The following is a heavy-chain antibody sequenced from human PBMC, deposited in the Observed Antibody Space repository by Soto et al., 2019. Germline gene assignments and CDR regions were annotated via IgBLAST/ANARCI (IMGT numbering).Heavy chain of an antibody. CDR3: ARERSRYDRSGYYRPDY. J-gene: IGHJ4*02. CDR2: IIPILGTP. Sequence: QVQLVQSGAEVKKPGSSVKVSYKVSGDTFSTYSISWVRQAPGQGLEWLGGIIPILGTPSYAQRFQDRVTITADKSTSTAYMELSSLRSEDTAVYYCARERSRYDRSGYYRPDYWGQGTLVTVSS. V-gene: IGHV1-69*06. CDR1: GDTFSTYS. D-gene: IGHD3-22*01.